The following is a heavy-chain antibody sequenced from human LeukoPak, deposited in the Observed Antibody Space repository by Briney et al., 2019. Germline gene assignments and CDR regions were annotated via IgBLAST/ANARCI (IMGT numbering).Heavy chain of an antibody. Sequence: SETLSLTCTVSGGSISSDCWSWMRQPPGKRLEWIGYVSYTGSTNYNPSLRARVTMSVDTSKNQFSLRLRSVTAADTAVYYCARVVGYGYSDYWGQGTLVTVSS. CDR3: ARVVGYGYSDY. CDR2: VSYTGST. CDR1: GGSISSDC. V-gene: IGHV4-59*01. D-gene: IGHD2-21*01. J-gene: IGHJ4*02.